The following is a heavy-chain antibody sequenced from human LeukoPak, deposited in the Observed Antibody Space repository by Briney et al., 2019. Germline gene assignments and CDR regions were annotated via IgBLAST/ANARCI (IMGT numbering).Heavy chain of an antibody. CDR1: GFTFSSYG. D-gene: IGHD3-9*01. J-gene: IGHJ3*02. CDR3: ARDGPALYYDILTGSSAAFDI. V-gene: IGHV3-23*01. Sequence: GGSLRLSCAASGFTFSSYGMSWVRQAPGKGLEWVSAISDSGGSTYYADSVKGRFTISRDNAKNTLYLQMNSLRAEDTAVYYCARDGPALYYDILTGSSAAFDIWGQGTMVTVSS. CDR2: ISDSGGST.